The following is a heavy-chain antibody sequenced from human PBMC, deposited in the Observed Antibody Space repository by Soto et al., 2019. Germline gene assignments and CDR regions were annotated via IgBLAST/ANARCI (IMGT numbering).Heavy chain of an antibody. Sequence: PSETLSLTCAVYGGSFSGYYWSWIRQPPGKGLEWIGEINHSGSTNYNPSLKSRVTISVDTSKNQFSLKLSSVTAADTAVYYCAREKRRGYSGYDTFDYWGQGTLVTVSS. D-gene: IGHD5-12*01. CDR1: GGSFSGYY. CDR3: AREKRRGYSGYDTFDY. CDR2: INHSGST. J-gene: IGHJ4*02. V-gene: IGHV4-34*01.